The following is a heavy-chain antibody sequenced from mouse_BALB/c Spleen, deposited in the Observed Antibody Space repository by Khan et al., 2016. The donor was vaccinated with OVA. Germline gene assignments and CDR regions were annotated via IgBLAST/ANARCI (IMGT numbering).Heavy chain of an antibody. J-gene: IGHJ2*01. CDR1: GYTFTSYW. CDR3: ASYRYDYVDY. V-gene: IGHV1-87*01. Sequence: QMQLEESGAELARPGASVKLSCKSSGYTFTSYWMQWVKQRPGQGLEWIGTIYPGDGDTRYDQKFKGKATLTADKSAGTAYLQLSSLASDDSAVYFCASYRYDYVDYWGQGTTLTVSA. CDR2: IYPGDGDT. D-gene: IGHD2-14*01.